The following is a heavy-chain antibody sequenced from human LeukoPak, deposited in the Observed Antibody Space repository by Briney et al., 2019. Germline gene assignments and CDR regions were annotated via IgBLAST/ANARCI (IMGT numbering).Heavy chain of an antibody. V-gene: IGHV4-34*01. CDR2: INHSGST. J-gene: IGHJ6*03. Sequence: RPSETLSLTCAVYGGSFSGYYWSWIRQPPGKGLEWIGEINHSGSTNYNPSLKSRVTISVDTSKNQFSLKLSSVTAADTAVYYCACLYGSGSWSYYYYYMDVWGKGTTVTISS. CDR1: GGSFSGYY. CDR3: ACLYGSGSWSYYYYYMDV. D-gene: IGHD3-10*01.